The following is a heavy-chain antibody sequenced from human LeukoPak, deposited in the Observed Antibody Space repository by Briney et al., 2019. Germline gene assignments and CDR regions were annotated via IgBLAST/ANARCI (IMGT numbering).Heavy chain of an antibody. D-gene: IGHD3-9*01. Sequence: SETLSLTCTVSGGSISSYYWSWIRQPAGNGLEWIGRIYTSGSTNYNPSLKSRVTMSVDTSKNQFSLKLSSVTAADTAVYYCARDNSDILTGYYRAFDYWGQGTLVTVSS. CDR2: IYTSGST. CDR3: ARDNSDILTGYYRAFDY. V-gene: IGHV4-4*07. J-gene: IGHJ4*02. CDR1: GGSISSYY.